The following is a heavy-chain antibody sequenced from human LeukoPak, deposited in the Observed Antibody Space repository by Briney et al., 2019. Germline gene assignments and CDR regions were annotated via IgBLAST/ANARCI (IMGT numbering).Heavy chain of an antibody. D-gene: IGHD1-26*01. V-gene: IGHV4-39*07. Sequence: PSETLSLTCSVSGGSISSLSYYWGWVRQPPGKGLEWIGSIYYGGRTYYNPSLKSRVTISVDTSKNQFFLNLSSVTPGDTALYFCAGPGGGYSGALYYYSFDYGGRGPLVPFPP. CDR1: GGSISSLSYY. J-gene: IGHJ4*02. CDR2: IYYGGRT. CDR3: AGPGGGYSGALYYYSFDY.